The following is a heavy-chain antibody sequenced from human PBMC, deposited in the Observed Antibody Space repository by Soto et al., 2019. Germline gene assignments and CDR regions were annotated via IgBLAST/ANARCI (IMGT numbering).Heavy chain of an antibody. J-gene: IGHJ4*02. CDR2: INPSGGST. V-gene: IGHV1-46*01. D-gene: IGHD6-13*01. Sequence: ASVKVSCKASGYTFTSYYMHWVRQAPGQGLEWMGIINPSGGSTSYAQKFQGRVTITADESTSTAYMELSSLRSEDTAVYYCARGPIAAAHFDYWGQGTLVTVSS. CDR3: ARGPIAAAHFDY. CDR1: GYTFTSYY.